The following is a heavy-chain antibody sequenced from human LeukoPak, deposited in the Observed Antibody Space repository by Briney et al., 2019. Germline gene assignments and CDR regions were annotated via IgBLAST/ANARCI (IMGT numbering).Heavy chain of an antibody. D-gene: IGHD4-11*01. CDR2: IYPGDSDT. CDR1: GYRFTTYW. CDR3: ARHEGDPGTVTVTPLDY. V-gene: IGHV5-51*01. Sequence: GESLKISCKSSGYRFTTYWIGWVRQKPGKGLEWMGIIYPGDSDTRYSPSFQGQVTMSVDKSISTAYLQWSSLKASDTSMYYCARHEGDPGTVTVTPLDYWGQGTLVTVSS. J-gene: IGHJ4*02.